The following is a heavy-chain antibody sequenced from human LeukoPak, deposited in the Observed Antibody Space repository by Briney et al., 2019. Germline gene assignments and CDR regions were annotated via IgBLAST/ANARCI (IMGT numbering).Heavy chain of an antibody. CDR2: ISGSGGST. CDR3: AKDTGTYYYDSSGYFY. CDR1: GFTFVNTW. J-gene: IGHJ4*02. Sequence: PGGSLRLSCVDSGFTFVNTWMSWVRQAPGKGLEWVSAISGSGGSTYYADSVKGRFTISRDNSKNTLYLQMNSLRAEDTAVYYCAKDTGTYYYDSSGYFYWGQGTLVTVSS. V-gene: IGHV3-23*01. D-gene: IGHD3-22*01.